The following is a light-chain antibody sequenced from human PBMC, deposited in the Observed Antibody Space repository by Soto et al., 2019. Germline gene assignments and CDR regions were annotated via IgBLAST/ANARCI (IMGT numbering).Light chain of an antibody. CDR2: RNN. V-gene: IGLV1-47*01. J-gene: IGLJ3*02. CDR1: SSNIGSNY. Sequence: QSVLTQPPSASGTPGQRVTISCSGSSSNIGSNYVYWYQQLPGTAPKLLIYRNNQRPSGVPDRFSGSKSGTSASLAISGLQADDEADYYCCSYRGTYIWVFGGGTKLTVL. CDR3: CSYRGTYIWV.